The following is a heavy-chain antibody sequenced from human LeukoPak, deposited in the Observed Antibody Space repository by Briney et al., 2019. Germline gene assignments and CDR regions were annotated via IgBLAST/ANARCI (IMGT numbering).Heavy chain of an antibody. CDR1: AGSISSGDYD. Sequence: PSQTLSLTCTVDAGSISSGDYDWGRIRQPRGKGLEWIGYIYNTGSTYYNPTRKSRFTISVDTSKNQFSLTLRSVTAADTAVYYCARAGYSSRWGTLDSWGQGTLVTVSS. CDR3: ARAGYSSRWGTLDS. V-gene: IGHV4-30-4*08. J-gene: IGHJ4*02. D-gene: IGHD6-13*01. CDR2: IYNTGST.